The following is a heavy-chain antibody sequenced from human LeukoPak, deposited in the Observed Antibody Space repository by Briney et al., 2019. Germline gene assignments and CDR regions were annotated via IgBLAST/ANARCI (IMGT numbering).Heavy chain of an antibody. J-gene: IGHJ4*02. Sequence: GGSLRLSCADSGFTFSSYAMSWVRQAPGKGLEWVSGISGSGGTTYHADSVKGRFTISRDNSKDTVFLQMNNLRAEDTAIYYCAREGGSCTSNSCSDYFDYWGQGTLVTVSP. D-gene: IGHD6-13*01. CDR1: GFTFSSYA. CDR2: ISGSGGTT. V-gene: IGHV3-23*01. CDR3: AREGGSCTSNSCSDYFDY.